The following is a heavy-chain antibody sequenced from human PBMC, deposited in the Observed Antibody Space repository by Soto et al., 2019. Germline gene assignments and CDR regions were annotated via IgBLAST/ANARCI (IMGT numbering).Heavy chain of an antibody. D-gene: IGHD1-7*01. J-gene: IGHJ6*03. CDR2: TYYRSRRYN. CDR1: GDSVSSNRAA. V-gene: IGHV6-1*01. Sequence: SQTLSLTCAISGDSVSSNRAAWNWIRQSPSRGLEWLGRTYYRSRRYNDYAVSVKSRITVNPDTSKNQFSLHLNSVTPEDTAVYYCAGTTSLQWYYMDVWDKGTTVTVSS. CDR3: AGTTSLQWYYMDV.